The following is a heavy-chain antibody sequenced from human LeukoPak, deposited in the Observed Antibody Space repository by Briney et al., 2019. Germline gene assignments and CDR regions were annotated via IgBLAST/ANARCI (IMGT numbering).Heavy chain of an antibody. CDR2: LDPVDGET. CDR3: ATTDAALSYGRGYWFDP. J-gene: IGHJ5*02. CDR1: GYTFTDFY. Sequence: VASVKVSCKASGYTFTDFYINWVQQAPGKGLEWMGRLDPVDGETVYSERFQDRVTMTADVYRDTAFLELRRLTSEDTAVYYCATTDAALSYGRGYWFDPWGQGTLVSVSS. D-gene: IGHD4-17*01. V-gene: IGHV1-69-2*01.